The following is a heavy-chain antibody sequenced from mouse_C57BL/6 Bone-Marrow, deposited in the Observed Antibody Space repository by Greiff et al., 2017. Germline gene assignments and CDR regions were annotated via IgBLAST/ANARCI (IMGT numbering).Heavy chain of an antibody. CDR2: IYPRSGNT. Sequence: VMLVESGAELARPGASVKLSCKASGYTFTSYGISWVKQRTGQGLEWIGEIYPRSGNTYYNEKFKGKATLTADKSSSTAYMELRSLTSEDSAVYFCARGAYYSNPEDYWGQGTTLTVSS. J-gene: IGHJ2*01. CDR1: GYTFTSYG. D-gene: IGHD2-5*01. CDR3: ARGAYYSNPEDY. V-gene: IGHV1-81*01.